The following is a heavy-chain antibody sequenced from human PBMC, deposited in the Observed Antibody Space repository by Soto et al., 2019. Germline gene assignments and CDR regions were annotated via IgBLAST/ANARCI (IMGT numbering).Heavy chain of an antibody. V-gene: IGHV1-69*13. CDR1: GGTFSSYA. D-gene: IGHD3-22*01. CDR3: ARAPSYDSSGYYYTWFDP. CDR2: IIPIFGTA. J-gene: IGHJ5*02. Sequence: SVKVSCKASGGTFSSYAISWVRQAPGQGLEWMGGIIPIFGTANYAQKFQGRVTITADESTSTAYMELSSLRSEDTAVYYCARAPSYDSSGYYYTWFDPWGQGTLVTVSS.